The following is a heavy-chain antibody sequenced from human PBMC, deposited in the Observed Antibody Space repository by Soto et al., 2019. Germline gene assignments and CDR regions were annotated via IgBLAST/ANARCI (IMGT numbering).Heavy chain of an antibody. D-gene: IGHD3-9*01. J-gene: IGHJ4*02. Sequence: GGSLRLSCTVSGFTFGNYWMSWVRLAPGKGLEWVANIKKDGSEKDYVDSVRGRFTISRDNAKNSLYLQMNSLRVEDTAVYYCARDNYEFLTQDYWGQGTLVTVYS. CDR3: ARDNYEFLTQDY. CDR2: IKKDGSEK. V-gene: IGHV3-7*01. CDR1: GFTFGNYW.